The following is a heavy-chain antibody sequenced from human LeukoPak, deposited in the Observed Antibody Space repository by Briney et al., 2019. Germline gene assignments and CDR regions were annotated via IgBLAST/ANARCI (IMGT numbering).Heavy chain of an antibody. CDR2: ISGSGGGT. J-gene: IGHJ4*02. D-gene: IGHD2-15*01. Sequence: PRGSLRLSCIGTGFTFSSDAMGWVRQAPGKGLELVSGISGSGGGTYYADSVKGRFTISRDDSKNTLYLQMNSLRVEDTAVYYCAKDRGRTWVQVANWGQGTLVTVSS. CDR1: GFTFSSDA. V-gene: IGHV3-23*01. CDR3: AKDRGRTWVQVAN.